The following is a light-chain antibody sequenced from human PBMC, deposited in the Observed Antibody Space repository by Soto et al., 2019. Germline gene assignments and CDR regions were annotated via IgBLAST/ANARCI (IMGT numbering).Light chain of an antibody. J-gene: IGLJ2*01. Sequence: QSALTQPASVSGSPGQSITISCTGTSSDIGGFNYVSWYQHHPGKAPKLMIHNVSSRPSGVSDRFSGSKSGYTASLTISGLQAEDVADYYCSSYTTTRTVVFGGGTTVTVL. CDR1: SSDIGGFNY. CDR2: NVS. CDR3: SSYTTTRTVV. V-gene: IGLV2-14*03.